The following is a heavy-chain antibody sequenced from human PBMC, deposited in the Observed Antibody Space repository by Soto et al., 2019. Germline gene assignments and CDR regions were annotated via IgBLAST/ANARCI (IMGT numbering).Heavy chain of an antibody. J-gene: IGHJ4*02. CDR1: GYSLTSYW. CDR2: IYPGDSDT. Sequence: PGESLKISCQGPGYSLTSYWIGWVRQMPGKGLEWVGIIYPGDSDTRYSPSFQGQVTISADKSISTAYLQWSSLKASDTAMYYCARTTAIPNFGIDYWGQGTLVTVSS. CDR3: ARTTAIPNFGIDY. V-gene: IGHV5-51*01. D-gene: IGHD2-21*02.